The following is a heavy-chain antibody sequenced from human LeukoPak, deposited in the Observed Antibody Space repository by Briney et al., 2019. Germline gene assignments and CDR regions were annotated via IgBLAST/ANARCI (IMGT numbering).Heavy chain of an antibody. D-gene: IGHD1-1*01. V-gene: IGHV1-18*01. J-gene: IGHJ5*02. CDR3: ARARVQLERRPFYNWFDP. CDR1: GYTFTSYG. CDR2: ISAYNGNT. Sequence: ASVKVSCKASGYTFTSYGISWVRQAPGQGLEWMGWISAYNGNTNYAQKLQGRVTMTTDTSTITAYMELRSLRSDDTAVYYCARARVQLERRPFYNWFDPWGQGTLVTVSS.